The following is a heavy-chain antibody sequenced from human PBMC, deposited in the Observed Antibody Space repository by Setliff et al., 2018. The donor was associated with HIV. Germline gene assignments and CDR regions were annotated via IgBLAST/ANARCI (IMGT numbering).Heavy chain of an antibody. V-gene: IGHV4-38-2*02. CDR1: SLTSDYQ. J-gene: IGHJ4*02. Sequence: SLTSDYQWGWIRQPPGKGLEWIGSIYHSGSTYYNPSLKSRVTISVDTTKSQISLKLISVTAADTAVFYCVRVDYGDYDFDYWGQGTLVTVSS. CDR3: VRVDYGDYDFDY. D-gene: IGHD4-17*01. CDR2: IYHSGST.